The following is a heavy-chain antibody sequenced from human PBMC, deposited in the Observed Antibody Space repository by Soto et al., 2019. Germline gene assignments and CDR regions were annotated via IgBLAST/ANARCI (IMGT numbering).Heavy chain of an antibody. J-gene: IGHJ4*02. CDR3: ARIQLDTIMALDY. Sequence: GGSLRLSCAASGFTFSSYGMHWVRQAPGKGLEWVAVISYDGSNKYYADSVKGRFTISRDSSKNTLFLQMNSLTVEDTAVYYCARIQLDTIMALDYWGQGTLVTVSS. V-gene: IGHV3-30*03. CDR1: GFTFSSYG. D-gene: IGHD1-1*01. CDR2: ISYDGSNK.